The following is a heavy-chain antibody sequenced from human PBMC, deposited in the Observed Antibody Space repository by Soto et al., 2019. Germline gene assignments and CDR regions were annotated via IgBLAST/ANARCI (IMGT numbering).Heavy chain of an antibody. D-gene: IGHD1-26*01. Sequence: SVKVSCKASGGTFSSYAISWVRQAPGQGLEWMGGIIPIFGTANYAQKFQGRVTITADESTSTAYMELSSLRSEDTAVYYCARAKSHYYGTGPYYYYYGMDVWGQGTTVTVSS. V-gene: IGHV1-69*13. CDR1: GGTFSSYA. CDR2: IIPIFGTA. CDR3: ARAKSHYYGTGPYYYYYGMDV. J-gene: IGHJ6*02.